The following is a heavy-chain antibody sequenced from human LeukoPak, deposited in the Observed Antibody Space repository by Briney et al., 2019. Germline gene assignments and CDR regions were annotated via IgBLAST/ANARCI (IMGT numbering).Heavy chain of an antibody. CDR3: ARASYDRSGFVDY. J-gene: IGHJ4*02. V-gene: IGHV7-4-1*02. CDR2: IDIDTGNP. D-gene: IGHD3-22*01. Sequence: ASVKVSCKASGYTFTTYAMHWVRQAPGQGLEWMGWIDIDTGNPTYAQGFTGRFVFSLGTSVSTAFLQISSLKAEDTAVYYCARASYDRSGFVDYWGQGTLVTVSS. CDR1: GYTFTTYA.